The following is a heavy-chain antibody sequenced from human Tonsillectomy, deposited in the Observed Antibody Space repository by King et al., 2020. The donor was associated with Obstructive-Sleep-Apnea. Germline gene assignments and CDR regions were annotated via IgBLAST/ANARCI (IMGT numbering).Heavy chain of an antibody. CDR3: ARDAAAGLHRRSTDFDY. V-gene: IGHV1-2*02. J-gene: IGHJ4*02. D-gene: IGHD6-13*01. CDR1: GYTFTGYY. Sequence: QLVQSGAEVKKPGASVKVSCKASGYTFTGYYMHWVRQAPGQGLEWMGWVNPNSGCTDYAQKFQGRVTMTTDTSISTVYMELSRLRSDDTAVYYCARDAAAGLHRRSTDFDYWGQGTLVTVSS. CDR2: VNPNSGCT.